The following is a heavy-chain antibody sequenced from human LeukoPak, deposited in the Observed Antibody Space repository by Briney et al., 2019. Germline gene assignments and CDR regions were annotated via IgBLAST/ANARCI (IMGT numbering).Heavy chain of an antibody. CDR2: IGTTSGAI. CDR3: ARFRTWGDKAFDY. D-gene: IGHD2-21*02. V-gene: IGHV3-48*01. CDR1: GFTFNAFG. Sequence: GGSLRFSCAASGFTFNAFGMIWVRQAPGKGLEWVSYIGTTSGAIYYADSVKGRFTISRDSAKNSLYLQMNSLRAEDTAVYYCARFRTWGDKAFDYWGQGTLVTVSS. J-gene: IGHJ4*02.